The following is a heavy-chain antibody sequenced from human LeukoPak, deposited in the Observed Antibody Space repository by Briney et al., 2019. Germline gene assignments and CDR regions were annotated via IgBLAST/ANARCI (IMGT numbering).Heavy chain of an antibody. D-gene: IGHD6-13*01. V-gene: IGHV1-18*01. CDR2: ITPYKGDT. CDR3: ARAGSSSWYWFDP. Sequence: ASVKVSCKASGYTFTNYGISWVRQAPGQGLEWMGWITPYKGDTNYAQKVQDRVTMTADTSTNTAYMELRSLRSDDTAVYYCARAGSSSWYWFDPWGQGTLVTVSS. CDR1: GYTFTNYG. J-gene: IGHJ5*02.